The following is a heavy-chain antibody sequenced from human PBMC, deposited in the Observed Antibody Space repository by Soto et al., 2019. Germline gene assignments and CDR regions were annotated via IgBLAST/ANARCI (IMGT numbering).Heavy chain of an antibody. CDR2: FDPEDGET. J-gene: IGHJ5*02. CDR3: ATVPLVNWFDP. Sequence: GASVKVSCKVFRYTPPELSMHWVRQAPGKGLEWMGGFDPEDGETIYAQKFQGRVTMTEDTSTDTAYMELSSLRSEDTAVYYCATVPLVNWFDPWGQGTLVTVSS. V-gene: IGHV1-24*01. CDR1: RYTPPELS.